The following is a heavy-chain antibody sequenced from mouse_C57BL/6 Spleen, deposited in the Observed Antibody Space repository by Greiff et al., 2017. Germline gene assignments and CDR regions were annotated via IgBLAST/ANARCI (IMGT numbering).Heavy chain of an antibody. D-gene: IGHD1-1*01. CDR1: GYTFTSYW. V-gene: IGHV1-53*01. Sequence: QVQLQQPGTELVKPGASVKLSCKASGYTFTSYWMHWVKQRPGQGLEWIGNINPSNGGTNYNEKFKSKATLTVDKSSSTAYMQLSSLTSEDSAVYYCARGDYCYEDYWYFDVWGTGTTVTVSS. CDR3: ARGDYCYEDYWYFDV. CDR2: INPSNGGT. J-gene: IGHJ1*03.